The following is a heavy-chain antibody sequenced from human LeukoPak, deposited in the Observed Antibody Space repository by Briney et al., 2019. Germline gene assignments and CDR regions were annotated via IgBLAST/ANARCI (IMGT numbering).Heavy chain of an antibody. Sequence: SETLSLTCAVPGGSMSSGGHPWSWIRQPPGKPLEWIGYIYHSGSTYYDPSLKSRVTISVDRSKNQFSLKLSSVTAADTAVYYCARGNGSGGFDYWGQGTLVTVSS. D-gene: IGHD3-10*01. J-gene: IGHJ4*02. CDR2: IYHSGST. CDR3: ARGNGSGGFDY. CDR1: GGSMSSGGHP. V-gene: IGHV4-30-2*01.